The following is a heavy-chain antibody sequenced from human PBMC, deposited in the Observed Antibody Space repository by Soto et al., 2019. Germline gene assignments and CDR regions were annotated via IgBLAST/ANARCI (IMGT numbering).Heavy chain of an antibody. D-gene: IGHD5-18*01. Sequence: ASVKVSCKASGYTFTGYYMHWVRQAPGQGLEWMGWINPNNGGTNYAQKVQGWVTMTTDTSISTADKEPSRLSSADTAVYYCARERGTAMAWFDPWGKGTLVTAPQ. CDR2: INPNNGGT. CDR3: ARERGTAMAWFDP. V-gene: IGHV1-2*04. J-gene: IGHJ5*02. CDR1: GYTFTGYY.